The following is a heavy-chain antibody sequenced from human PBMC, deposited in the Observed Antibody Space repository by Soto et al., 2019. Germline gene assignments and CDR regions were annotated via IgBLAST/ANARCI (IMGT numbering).Heavy chain of an antibody. V-gene: IGHV4-4*02. D-gene: IGHD3-10*01. CDR2: IYHSGST. CDR1: GGSISSSNW. Sequence: PSETLSLTCAVSGGSISSSNWWSWVRQPPGKGLEWIGEIYHSGSTNYNPSLKSRVTISVDKSKNQFSLKLSSVTAADTAVYYCARSFAGQINMVRAVIISPTLFDYWGQGTLVTVSS. CDR3: ARSFAGQINMVRAVIISPTLFDY. J-gene: IGHJ4*02.